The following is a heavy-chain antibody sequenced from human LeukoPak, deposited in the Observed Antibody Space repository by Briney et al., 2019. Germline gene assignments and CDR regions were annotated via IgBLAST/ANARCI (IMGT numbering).Heavy chain of an antibody. CDR2: INPNSGGT. CDR1: GYTFTGYY. J-gene: IGHJ5*02. Sequence: ASVKVSCKASGYTFTGYYMHWVRQAPGQGLEWMGWINPNSGGTNYAQKFQGRVTMTRDTSISTAYMELSGLRSDDTAVYYCARVGIVVVPAAANWFDPWGQGTLVTVSS. V-gene: IGHV1-2*02. CDR3: ARVGIVVVPAAANWFDP. D-gene: IGHD2-2*01.